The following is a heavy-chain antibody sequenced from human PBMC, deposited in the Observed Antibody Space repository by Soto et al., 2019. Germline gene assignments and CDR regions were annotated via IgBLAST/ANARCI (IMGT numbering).Heavy chain of an antibody. CDR1: GGSISSSSYY. CDR2: IYYSGST. Sequence: PSETLSLTCTVSGGSISSSSYYWGWIRQPPGKGLEWIGSIYYSGSTYYNPSLKSRVTISVDTSKNQFSLKLSSVTAADTAVYYCARLPRDVVRFLDLSYWYFDLWGRGTLVTVSS. D-gene: IGHD3-3*01. J-gene: IGHJ2*01. CDR3: ARLPRDVVRFLDLSYWYFDL. V-gene: IGHV4-39*01.